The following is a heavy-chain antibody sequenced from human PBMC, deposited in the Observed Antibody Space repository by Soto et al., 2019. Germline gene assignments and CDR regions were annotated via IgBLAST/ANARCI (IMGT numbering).Heavy chain of an antibody. CDR3: ARMTAAFYP. V-gene: IGHV2-26*01. Sequence: QVPLKESGPVLVKPKETLTLTCTAPGVPLNDARMGVTWLRQPPGKALEWLAHIFSNDEKTYNTSLNPRLTISKDASKSQVVLTMTNFGPVDTGTYYCARMTAAFYPWGQGILVTVSA. D-gene: IGHD6-25*01. CDR1: GVPLNDARMG. J-gene: IGHJ5*02. CDR2: IFSNDEK.